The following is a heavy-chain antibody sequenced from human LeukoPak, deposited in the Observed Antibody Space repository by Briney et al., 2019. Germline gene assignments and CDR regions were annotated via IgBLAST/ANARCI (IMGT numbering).Heavy chain of an antibody. CDR1: GFSFSSYA. D-gene: IGHD2-2*02. V-gene: IGHV3-23*01. Sequence: GGSLRLSCAASGFSFSSYAIHWVRQAPGKGLEWVSAISGSGDSTYYPDAVKGRFTISRDNSKDTLFLQLNSLTAADTAMYFCAKASVAIPQYCNSWGQGTLVTVSS. J-gene: IGHJ5*02. CDR2: ISGSGDST. CDR3: AKASVAIPQYCNS.